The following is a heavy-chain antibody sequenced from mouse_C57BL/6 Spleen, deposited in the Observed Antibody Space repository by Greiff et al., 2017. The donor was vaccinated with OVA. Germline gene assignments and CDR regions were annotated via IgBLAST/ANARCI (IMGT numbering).Heavy chain of an antibody. J-gene: IGHJ2*01. CDR1: GYTFTSYW. CDR2: INPSNGGT. D-gene: IGHD2-13*01. V-gene: IGHV1-53*01. Sequence: VQLQQPGTELVKPGASVKLSCKASGYTFTSYWMHWVKQRPGQGLEWIGNINPSNGGTNYNEKFKSKATLTVDKSSSTAYMQLSSLTSEDSAVYYCARWGTTGGRYFDYWGQVTTLTVSS. CDR3: ARWGTTGGRYFDY.